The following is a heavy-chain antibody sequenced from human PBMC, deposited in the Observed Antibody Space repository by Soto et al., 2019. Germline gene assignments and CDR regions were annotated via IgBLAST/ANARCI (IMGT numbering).Heavy chain of an antibody. CDR2: INPSGGAT. Sequence: ASVKVSCKASGYTFSDYFMHWVRQAPGQGLEWVGLINPSGGATSYPQKFQGSVSLTVDTSTSTFYMELRSLRSDDTAVYYCARGRQKWRHNDASDIWGQGTLVTVSS. J-gene: IGHJ3*02. CDR1: GYTFSDYF. D-gene: IGHD5-12*01. CDR3: ARGRQKWRHNDASDI. V-gene: IGHV1-46*01.